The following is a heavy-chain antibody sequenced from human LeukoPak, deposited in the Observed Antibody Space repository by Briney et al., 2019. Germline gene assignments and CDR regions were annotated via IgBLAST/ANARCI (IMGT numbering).Heavy chain of an antibody. CDR3: AKDGLKSGSYPRYYFDY. CDR1: GFTFSSYA. Sequence: GGSLRLSCAASGFTFSSYAMSWVRQAPGKGLEWVSAISGSGGSTYSADSVKGRFTISRDNSKNTLYLRMNSLRAEDTAVYYCAKDGLKSGSYPRYYFDYWGQGTLVTVSS. J-gene: IGHJ4*02. CDR2: ISGSGGST. D-gene: IGHD1-26*01. V-gene: IGHV3-23*01.